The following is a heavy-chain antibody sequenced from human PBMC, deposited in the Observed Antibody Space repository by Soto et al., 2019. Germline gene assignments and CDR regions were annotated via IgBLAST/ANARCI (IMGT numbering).Heavy chain of an antibody. CDR1: GGSFSGYY. D-gene: IGHD2-2*02. J-gene: IGHJ6*03. CDR3: ARGSGCSSTSCYTSVYYMDV. V-gene: IGHV4-34*01. CDR2: INHSGST. Sequence: QVQLQQWGAGLLKPSETLSLTCAVYGGSFSGYYWSWIRQPPGKGLEWIGEINHSGSTNYNPSLKSRVTISVDTSKNQFSLKLSSVTAADTAVYYCARGSGCSSTSCYTSVYYMDVWGKGTTVTVSS.